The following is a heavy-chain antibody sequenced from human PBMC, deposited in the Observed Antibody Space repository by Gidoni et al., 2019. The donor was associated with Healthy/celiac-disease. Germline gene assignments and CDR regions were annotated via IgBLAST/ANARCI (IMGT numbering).Heavy chain of an antibody. J-gene: IGHJ5*02. CDR3: ARDLLLWFGETLSRWFDP. Sequence: EVQLVESGGGLVKPGGSLRLSCAASGFTFSSYSMNWVRQAPGKGLEWVSSISSSSSYIYYADSVKGRFTISRDNAKNSLYLQMNSLRAEDTAVYYCARDLLLWFGETLSRWFDPWGQGTLVTVSS. CDR2: ISSSSSYI. CDR1: GFTFSSYS. D-gene: IGHD3-10*01. V-gene: IGHV3-21*01.